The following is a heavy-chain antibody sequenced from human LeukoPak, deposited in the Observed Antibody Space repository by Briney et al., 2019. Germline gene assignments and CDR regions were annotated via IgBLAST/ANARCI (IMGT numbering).Heavy chain of an antibody. CDR2: ISGSGGST. J-gene: IGHJ4*02. CDR3: AKDPSPNIVVVPAATDY. V-gene: IGHV3-23*01. CDR1: GFTFSSYA. Sequence: GGPLRLSCAASGFTFSSYAMSWVRQAPGKGLEWVSAISGSGGSTYYADSVKGRFTISRDNSKNTLYLQMNSLRTEDTAVYYCAKDPSPNIVVVPAATDYWGQGTLVTVSS. D-gene: IGHD2-2*01.